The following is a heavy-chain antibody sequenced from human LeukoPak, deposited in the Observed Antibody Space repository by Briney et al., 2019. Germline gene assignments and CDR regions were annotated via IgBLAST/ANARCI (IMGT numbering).Heavy chain of an antibody. Sequence: GGSLRLSCAASGFTFSSYGMHWVRQAPGKGLEWVAVISYDGSNKYYADSVKGRFTISRDNSKNTLYLQMNSLRAEDTAVYYCAKDRRGYSGYDRDYYYYGRRLGPRDHGHRLL. D-gene: IGHD5-12*01. CDR2: ISYDGSNK. V-gene: IGHV3-30*18. J-gene: IGHJ6*02. CDR3: AKDRRGYSGYDRDYYYYGRR. CDR1: GFTFSSYG.